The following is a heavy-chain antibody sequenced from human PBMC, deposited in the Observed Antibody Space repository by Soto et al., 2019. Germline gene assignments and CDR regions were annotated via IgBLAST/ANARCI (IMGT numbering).Heavy chain of an antibody. J-gene: IGHJ4*02. D-gene: IGHD3-22*01. CDR3: AIDSSGYYGY. V-gene: IGHV4-34*01. Sequence: KSSETLSLTCTVSGHSLSSGGYYWSWIRQQPGKGLEWIGEINHSGSTNYNPSLKSRVTISVDTSKNQFSLKLSSVTAADTAVYYCAIDSSGYYGYWGQGTLVTVSS. CDR1: GHSLSSGGYY. CDR2: INHSGST.